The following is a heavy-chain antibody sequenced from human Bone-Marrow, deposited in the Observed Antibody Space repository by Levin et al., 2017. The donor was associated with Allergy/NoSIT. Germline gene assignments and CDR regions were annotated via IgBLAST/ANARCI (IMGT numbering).Heavy chain of an antibody. CDR2: IWYDGSKT. J-gene: IGHJ4*02. V-gene: IGHV3-33*01. Sequence: SCVGSGFGFGSYGMHWVRQAPAKGLEWVSSIWYDGSKTFYTDSVKGRFTISRDNFGNTLTLQMNSLRAEDTAVYYCARGIRVATTGYYFDYWGRGTLVTVSS. D-gene: IGHD3-9*01. CDR1: GFGFGSYG. CDR3: ARGIRVATTGYYFDY.